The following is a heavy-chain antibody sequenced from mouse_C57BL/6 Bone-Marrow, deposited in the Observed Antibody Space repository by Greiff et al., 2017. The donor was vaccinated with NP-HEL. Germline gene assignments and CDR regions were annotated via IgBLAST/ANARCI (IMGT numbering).Heavy chain of an antibody. Sequence: VQLQQSGAELVRPGASVTLSCKASGYTFTDYEMHWVKQTPVHGLEWIGAIDPETGGTAYNQKFKGKAILTADKSSSTAYMELRSLTSEDSAVYYCTVCYSHYFDYWGQGTTLTVSS. CDR3: TVCYSHYFDY. CDR2: IDPETGGT. D-gene: IGHD1-1*01. V-gene: IGHV1-15*01. J-gene: IGHJ2*01. CDR1: GYTFTDYE.